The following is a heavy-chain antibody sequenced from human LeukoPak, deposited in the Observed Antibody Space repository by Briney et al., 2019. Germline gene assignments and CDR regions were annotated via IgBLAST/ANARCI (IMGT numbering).Heavy chain of an antibody. Sequence: GGSLRLSCAASGFTFSTYVMNWFRQAPGKGLEWVSTISVGAEYIFYADSVKGRFTISRDDSNNALYLQMHSLRAEDTALYYCASGPPFLKYFEYWGQGTLVTVSS. D-gene: IGHD3-3*01. CDR1: GFTFSTYV. V-gene: IGHV3-23*01. J-gene: IGHJ4*02. CDR3: ASGPPFLKYFEY. CDR2: ISVGAEYI.